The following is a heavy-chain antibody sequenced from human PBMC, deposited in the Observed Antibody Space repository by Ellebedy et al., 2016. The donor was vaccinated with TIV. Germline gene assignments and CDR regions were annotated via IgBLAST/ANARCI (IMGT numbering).Heavy chain of an antibody. CDR2: ISTGSSTI. Sequence: GESLKISCTASGFTFSSYTMNWVRQAPGKGLEWVSYISTGSSTIYYTDSVKGRFTISRDNAENSLFLQMNSLRADDTAVYYCARANRTGITGGFYFDYWGQGALVTVSS. J-gene: IGHJ4*02. CDR1: GFTFSSYT. CDR3: ARANRTGITGGFYFDY. V-gene: IGHV3-48*04. D-gene: IGHD1-7*01.